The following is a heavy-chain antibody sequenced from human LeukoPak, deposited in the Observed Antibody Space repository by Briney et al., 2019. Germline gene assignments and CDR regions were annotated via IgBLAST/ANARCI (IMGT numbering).Heavy chain of an antibody. V-gene: IGHV1-24*01. J-gene: IGHJ3*02. D-gene: IGHD2-15*01. Sequence: ASVKVSCKVSGYTLTELSMHWVRQAPGKGLEWMGSFDPEDGETIYAQKFQGRVTMTEDTSTDTAYMELSSLRSEDTAVYYCATLLYEGDAFDIWGQGTMVTVSS. CDR3: ATLLYEGDAFDI. CDR1: GYTLTELS. CDR2: FDPEDGET.